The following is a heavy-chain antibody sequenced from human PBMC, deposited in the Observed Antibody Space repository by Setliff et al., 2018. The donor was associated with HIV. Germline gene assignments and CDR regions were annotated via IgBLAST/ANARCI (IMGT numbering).Heavy chain of an antibody. CDR2: IYPGDSDS. CDR1: GYSFVAFW. CDR3: VRYIGAASGYIDH. Sequence: PVESLKISCQLSGYSFVAFWIGWVRQMPGKGLEWVGFIYPGDSDSRYSTSFRGQVTISADKSTTTAYLDWASLKASDTAMYYCVRYIGAASGYIDHWGQGTLVTVSS. J-gene: IGHJ4*02. V-gene: IGHV5-51*01. D-gene: IGHD6-13*01.